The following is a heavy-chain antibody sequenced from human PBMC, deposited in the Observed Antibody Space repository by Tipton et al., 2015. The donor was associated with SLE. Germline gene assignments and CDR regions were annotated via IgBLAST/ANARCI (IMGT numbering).Heavy chain of an antibody. CDR2: SSTDGRRT. CDR3: QGVHGDPRGYYYGMDV. D-gene: IGHD4-17*01. Sequence: GSLRLSCAGSGFIFSNYWMHWVRQAPGKGLVWVSRSSTDGRRTDYADSVKGRFTFSRDNAKNSLDLQMNSLRAEDTAVYYCQGVHGDPRGYYYGMDVWGQGTTVTVSS. J-gene: IGHJ6*02. CDR1: GFIFSNYW. V-gene: IGHV3-74*01.